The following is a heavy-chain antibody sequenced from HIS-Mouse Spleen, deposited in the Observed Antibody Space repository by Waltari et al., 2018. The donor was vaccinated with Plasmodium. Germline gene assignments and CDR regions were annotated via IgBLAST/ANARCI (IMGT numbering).Heavy chain of an antibody. D-gene: IGHD6-13*01. CDR2: ISSSSSYI. CDR1: GFTFGSYS. Sequence: QLVESGGGLVKPGGSLRLSCAASGFTFGSYSRNWVRTAPGKGLEWVSSISSSSSYIYYADSVKGRFTISRDNAKNSLYLQMNSLRAEDTAVYYCARDRSAAALLGYWGQGTLVTVSS. V-gene: IGHV3-21*01. CDR3: ARDRSAAALLGY. J-gene: IGHJ4*02.